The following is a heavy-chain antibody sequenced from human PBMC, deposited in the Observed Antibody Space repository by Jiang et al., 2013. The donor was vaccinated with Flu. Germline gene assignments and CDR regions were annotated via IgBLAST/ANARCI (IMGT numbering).Heavy chain of an antibody. CDR2: IYHSGST. CDR1: GGSISSSSYY. D-gene: IGHD6-19*01. J-gene: IGHJ4*02. V-gene: IGHV4-39*07. CDR3: AREEKQWLARRLFDY. Sequence: GLVKPSETLSLTCTVSGGSISSSSYYWGWIRQPPGKGLEWIGSIYHSGSTYYNPSLKSRVTISVDTSKNQFSLKLSSVTAADTAVYYCAREEKQWLARRLFDYWGQGTLVTVSS.